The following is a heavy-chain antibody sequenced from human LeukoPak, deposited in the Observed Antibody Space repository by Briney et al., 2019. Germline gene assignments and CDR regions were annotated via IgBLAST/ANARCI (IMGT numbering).Heavy chain of an antibody. Sequence: GGSLRLSCAASGFTFSDYYMSWIRQAPGKGLEWVSYISSSGSTIYYADSVKGRFTISRDNAKNSLYLQMNSLRAEDTAVYYCARDETYYYDSSGENDYWGQGTLVTISS. CDR2: ISSSGSTI. D-gene: IGHD3-22*01. CDR3: ARDETYYYDSSGENDY. CDR1: GFTFSDYY. J-gene: IGHJ4*02. V-gene: IGHV3-11*04.